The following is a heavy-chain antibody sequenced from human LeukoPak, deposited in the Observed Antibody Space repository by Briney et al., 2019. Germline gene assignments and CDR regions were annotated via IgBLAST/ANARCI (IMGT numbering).Heavy chain of an antibody. CDR1: GYTFTSYD. D-gene: IGHD3-9*01. V-gene: IGHV1-8*01. CDR3: ARLSVYDILTGYPNDDFKSDAFDI. J-gene: IGHJ3*02. Sequence: ASVKVSCKASGYTFTSYDINWVRQATGQGLEWMGWMNPNSGNTGYAQKFQGRVTMTRNTSISTAYMELSSLRSEDTAVYYCARLSVYDILTGYPNDDFKSDAFDIWGQGTMVTVSP. CDR2: MNPNSGNT.